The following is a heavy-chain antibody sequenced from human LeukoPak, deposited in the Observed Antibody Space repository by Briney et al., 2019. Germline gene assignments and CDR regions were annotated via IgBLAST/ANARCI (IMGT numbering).Heavy chain of an antibody. V-gene: IGHV1-2*02. CDR2: INPRSGGT. J-gene: IGHJ3*02. D-gene: IGHD3-3*01. CDR3: VKMHYDFWSAFHI. CDR1: GYTFTGNY. Sequence: ASVKVSCKASGYTFTGNYMHWVRHAPGQGLEWMGWINPRSGGTNYAQKFQGRVTMTRDTSITTAYMELSRLRSDDTAVYYCVKMHYDFWSAFHIWGQGTMVTVSS.